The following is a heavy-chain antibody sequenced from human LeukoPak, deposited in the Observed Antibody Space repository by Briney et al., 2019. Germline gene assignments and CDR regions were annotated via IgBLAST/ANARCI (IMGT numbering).Heavy chain of an antibody. J-gene: IGHJ3*02. CDR3: TTESMRFLEWLFRSNAFDI. V-gene: IGHV3-15*01. Sequence: GGSLRLSCAASGFTFSNAWMSWVRQAPGKGLEWVGRIKSKTDGGTTDYAAPVKGRFTISRDDSKNTLYLQMNSLKTEDTAVYYSTTESMRFLEWLFRSNAFDIWGQGTMVTVSS. CDR1: GFTFSNAW. CDR2: IKSKTDGGTT. D-gene: IGHD3-3*01.